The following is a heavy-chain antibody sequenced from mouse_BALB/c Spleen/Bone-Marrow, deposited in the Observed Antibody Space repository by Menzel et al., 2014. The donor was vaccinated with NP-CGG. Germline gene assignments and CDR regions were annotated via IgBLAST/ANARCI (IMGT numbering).Heavy chain of an antibody. CDR1: GYTFTNYW. D-gene: IGHD2-14*01. Sequence: QVQLQQSGAELVRPGTSVKISCKASGYTFTNYWLGWVKQRPGHGLEWVGDVYPGGVYTNYNEKLKGKATLTADTSSNTAYMQLSSLTPDDSAVYFCAREDRTKDYYYAMDYWGQGTSVTVSS. CDR2: VYPGGVYT. CDR3: AREDRTKDYYYAMDY. J-gene: IGHJ4*01. V-gene: IGHV1-63*02.